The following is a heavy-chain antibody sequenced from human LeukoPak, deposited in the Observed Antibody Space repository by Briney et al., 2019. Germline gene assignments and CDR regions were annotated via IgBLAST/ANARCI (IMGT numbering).Heavy chain of an antibody. D-gene: IGHD3-22*01. J-gene: IGHJ4*02. CDR3: ARGRSSGYYWFDY. CDR2: IYSGGST. Sequence: GGSLRLSCAASGFTVSSNYMSWVRQAPGKGLEWVSVIYSGGSTYYADSVKGRFTISRDNSKNTLYLQMNSLRAEDTAVYYCARGRSSGYYWFDYWGQGTLVTVSS. CDR1: GFTVSSNY. V-gene: IGHV3-66*02.